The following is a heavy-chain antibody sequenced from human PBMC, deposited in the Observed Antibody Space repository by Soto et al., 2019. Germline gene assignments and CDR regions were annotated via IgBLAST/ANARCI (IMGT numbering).Heavy chain of an antibody. D-gene: IGHD3-22*01. CDR2: IYHSGST. CDR1: GGSIGSYY. J-gene: IGHJ6*02. CDR3: ARSPDRSGYYPRRYYYGMDV. V-gene: IGHV4-4*02. Sequence: PSETLSLTCTVSGGSIGSYYWSWVRQPPGKGLEWIGEIYHSGSTNYNPSLKSRVTISVDKSKNQFSLKLSSVTAADTAVYYCARSPDRSGYYPRRYYYGMDVWGQGTTVTVSS.